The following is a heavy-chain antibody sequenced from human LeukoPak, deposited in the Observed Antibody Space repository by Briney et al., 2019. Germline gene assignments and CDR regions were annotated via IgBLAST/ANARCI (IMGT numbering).Heavy chain of an antibody. V-gene: IGHV4-59*08. D-gene: IGHD3-22*01. J-gene: IGHJ4*02. CDR1: GGSISSYY. CDR3: ARHDDYYYDSSLVY. CDR2: IYYSGST. Sequence: PSETLSLTCTVSGGSISSYYWSWIRQPPGKGLEWIGYIYYSGSTNYNPSLKSRVTISVDTSKNQFSLKLSSVTAADTAVYYCARHDDYYYDSSLVYWGQGTLVTVSS.